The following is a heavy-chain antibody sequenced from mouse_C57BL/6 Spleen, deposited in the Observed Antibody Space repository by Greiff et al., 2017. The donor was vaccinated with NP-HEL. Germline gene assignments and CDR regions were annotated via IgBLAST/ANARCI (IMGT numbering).Heavy chain of an antibody. CDR1: GYSITSGYY. J-gene: IGHJ3*01. Sequence: EVQLVESGPGLVKPSQSLSLTCSVTGYSITSGYYWNWIRQFPGNKLEWMGYISYDGSNNYNPSLKNRISITRDTSKNQFFLKLNSVTTEDTATYYCARVSYYDGVYWGQGTLVTVSA. CDR3: ARVSYYDGVY. CDR2: ISYDGSN. D-gene: IGHD1-1*01. V-gene: IGHV3-6*01.